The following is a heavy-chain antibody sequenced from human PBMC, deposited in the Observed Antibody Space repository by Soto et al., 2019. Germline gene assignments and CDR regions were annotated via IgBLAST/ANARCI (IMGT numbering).Heavy chain of an antibody. Sequence: LRLSCAASGFTFSRYGMNWVRQAPGKGLEWVSSISSSTSYVYYADSVKGRFSVSRDNAKKILYLEMYALRTEDTAVYYCARDPSEGRVGNWFESWGQGT. J-gene: IGHJ5*01. V-gene: IGHV3-21*01. CDR2: ISSSTSYV. CDR3: ARDPSEGRVGNWFES. CDR1: GFTFSRYG. D-gene: IGHD2-2*01.